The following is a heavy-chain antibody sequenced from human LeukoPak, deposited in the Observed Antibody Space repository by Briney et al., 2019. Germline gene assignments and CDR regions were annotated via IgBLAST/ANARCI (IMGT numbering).Heavy chain of an antibody. CDR3: ARDILRPSPYYYYGMDV. J-gene: IGHJ6*02. CDR1: GYTFTSYY. Sequence: ASVKVSCKASGYTFTSYYMHWVRQAPGQGLEWMGIINPSGGSTSYAQKFQGRVTMTRDTSTSTVYMELSSLRSEDTAVYYCARDILRPSPYYYYGMDVWGQGTTVTVS. D-gene: IGHD5/OR15-5a*01. V-gene: IGHV1-46*01. CDR2: INPSGGST.